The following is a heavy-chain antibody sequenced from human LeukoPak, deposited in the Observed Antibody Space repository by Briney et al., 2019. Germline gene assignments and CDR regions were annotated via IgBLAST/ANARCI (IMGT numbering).Heavy chain of an antibody. CDR2: ISGSGGST. J-gene: IGHJ4*02. CDR1: GLTFSSYA. V-gene: IGHV3-23*01. CDR3: ASARWLVLEGYYFDY. Sequence: GGSLRLSCAASGLTFSSYAMSWVRQAPGKGLEWVSAISGSGGSTYYADSVKGRFTISRDNSKNTLYLQMNSLRAEDTAVYYCASARWLVLEGYYFDYWGQGTLVTVSS. D-gene: IGHD6-19*01.